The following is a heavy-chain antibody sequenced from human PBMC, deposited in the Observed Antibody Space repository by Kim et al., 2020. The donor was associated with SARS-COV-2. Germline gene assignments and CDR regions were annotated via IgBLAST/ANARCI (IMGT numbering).Heavy chain of an antibody. J-gene: IGHJ4*02. V-gene: IGHV4-59*08. Sequence: SETLSLTCTVSGGSISSYYWSWIRQPPGKGLEWIGYIYYSGSTNYNPSLKSRVTISVDTSKNQFSLKLSSVTAADTAVYYCARHGDFDWLLYFDYWGQGTLVTVSS. D-gene: IGHD3-9*01. CDR1: GGSISSYY. CDR2: IYYSGST. CDR3: ARHGDFDWLLYFDY.